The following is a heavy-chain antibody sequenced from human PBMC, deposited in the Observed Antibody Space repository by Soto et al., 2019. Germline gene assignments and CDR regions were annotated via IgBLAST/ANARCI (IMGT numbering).Heavy chain of an antibody. CDR2: IIPIFGTA. Sequence: SVKVSCKASGGTFSSYAISWVRQAPGQGPEWMGGIIPIFGTANYAQKFQGRVTITADKSTSTAYMELSSLRSEDTAVYYCASERRYSYGYYYYYGMDVWGQGTTVTVSS. D-gene: IGHD5-18*01. CDR1: GGTFSSYA. CDR3: ASERRYSYGYYYYYGMDV. J-gene: IGHJ6*02. V-gene: IGHV1-69*06.